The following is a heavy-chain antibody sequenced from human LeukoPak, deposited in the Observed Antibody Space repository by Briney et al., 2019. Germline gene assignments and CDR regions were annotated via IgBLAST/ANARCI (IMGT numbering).Heavy chain of an antibody. CDR1: GYTFSNYY. CDR2: INPSGGST. D-gene: IGHD6-19*01. CDR3: AKDRSPSGWYRSPDY. Sequence: ASVKVSCKASGYTFSNYYMHWVRQAPGQGLEWMGIINPSGGSTSYAQKFQGRVTMTRDTSTTTVYMELSSLRSEDTAVYYCAKDRSPSGWYRSPDYWGQGTLVTVSS. V-gene: IGHV1-46*01. J-gene: IGHJ4*02.